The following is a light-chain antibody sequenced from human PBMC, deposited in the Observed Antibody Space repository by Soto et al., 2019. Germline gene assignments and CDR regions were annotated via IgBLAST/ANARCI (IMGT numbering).Light chain of an antibody. CDR3: SSYTSSSILGV. CDR2: EVS. Sequence: QSALTQPASVSGSPGQSITISCTGTSTDVGGYNYVSWYQHHPGKAPKLMIYEVSTRPSGVSNRFSGSKSGNTASLTISGLLSEDEADYYCSSYTSSSILGVFGGGTKLTVL. V-gene: IGLV2-14*01. J-gene: IGLJ2*01. CDR1: STDVGGYNY.